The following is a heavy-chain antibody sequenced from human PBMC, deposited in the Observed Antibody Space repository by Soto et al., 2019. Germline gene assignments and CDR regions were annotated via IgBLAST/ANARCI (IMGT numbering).Heavy chain of an antibody. CDR1: GGSFSGYY. D-gene: IGHD4-4*01. CDR2: INHSGST. CDR3: ARGRSTTVTTGGKWFDP. V-gene: IGHV4-34*01. Sequence: PSETLSLTCAVYGGSFSGYYWSWIRQPPGKGLEWIGEINHSGSTNYNPSLKSRVTISVDTSKNQFSLKLRSVTAADTALYYCARGRSTTVTTGGKWFDPWGQGTLVTVSS. J-gene: IGHJ5*02.